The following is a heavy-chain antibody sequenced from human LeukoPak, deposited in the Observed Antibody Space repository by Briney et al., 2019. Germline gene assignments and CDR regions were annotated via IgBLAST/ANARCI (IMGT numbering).Heavy chain of an antibody. CDR3: ARALQSLVRPDYYYGMDV. J-gene: IGHJ6*02. V-gene: IGHV3-30*02. D-gene: IGHD1-14*01. CDR1: GFTFSSYG. Sequence: TGGSLRLSCAASGFTFSSYGMHWVRQAPGKGLEWVAFIRYDGSNKYYADSVKGRFTISRDNSKNTLYLQMNSLRPEDTAVYYCARALQSLVRPDYYYGMDVWGQGTTVTVSS. CDR2: IRYDGSNK.